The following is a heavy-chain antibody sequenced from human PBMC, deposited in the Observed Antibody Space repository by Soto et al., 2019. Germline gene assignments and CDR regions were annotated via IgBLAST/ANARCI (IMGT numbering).Heavy chain of an antibody. CDR3: GRDRRFGDGYTLGFDY. CDR1: GFTFSSYA. V-gene: IGHV3-30-3*01. D-gene: IGHD3-10*01. J-gene: IGHJ4*02. Sequence: QVQLVESGGGVVQPGRSLRLSCAASGFTFSSYAMHWVRQAPGKGLEWVAVISFDGSNKYYADSVKERFTVSSDNPQNTLYLHMNSLRPEDSVVYYCGRDRRFGDGYTLGFDYWGQGTLVTVSS. CDR2: ISFDGSNK.